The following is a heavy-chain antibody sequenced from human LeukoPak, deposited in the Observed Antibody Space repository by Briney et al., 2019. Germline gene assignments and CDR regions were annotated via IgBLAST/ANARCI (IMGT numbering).Heavy chain of an antibody. CDR2: VRYDGNDK. D-gene: IGHD1-1*01. J-gene: IGHJ5*02. CDR1: GFTFSDYG. Sequence: GGSLRLSCAASGFTFSDYGMHWVRQAPGKGLEWVAFVRYDGNDKYDVDSVKGRLTISRDNSKNTLYLQMNSLRPEDTAVYYCAKGYGFTNWFDPWGQGTLVTVSS. V-gene: IGHV3-30*02. CDR3: AKGYGFTNWFDP.